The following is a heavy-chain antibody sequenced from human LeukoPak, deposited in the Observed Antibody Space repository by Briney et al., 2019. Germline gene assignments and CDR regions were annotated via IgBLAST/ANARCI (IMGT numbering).Heavy chain of an antibody. CDR1: GGSISSYY. J-gene: IGHJ4*02. Sequence: NSSETLSLTCTVSGGSISSYYWSWIRQPPGKGLEWIGYIYYSGSTNYNPSLKSRVTISVDTSKNQFSLKLSSVTAADTAVYYCARGRDGYIGDYFDYWGQGTLVTVSS. CDR3: ARGRDGYIGDYFDY. D-gene: IGHD5-24*01. CDR2: IYYSGST. V-gene: IGHV4-59*01.